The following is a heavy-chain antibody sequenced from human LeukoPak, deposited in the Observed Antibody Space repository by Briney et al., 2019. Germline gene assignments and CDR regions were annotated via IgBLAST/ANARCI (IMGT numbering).Heavy chain of an antibody. CDR3: ARGTIYYDILTGYPGRWLDP. V-gene: IGHV1-8*01. D-gene: IGHD3-9*01. CDR1: GYTFTSYD. J-gene: IGHJ5*02. Sequence: ALVKVSCKASGYTFTSYDINWVRQATGQGLEWMGWMNPNSGNTGYAQKFQGRVTMTRNTSISTAYMELSSLRSEDTAVYYCARGTIYYDILTGYPGRWLDPWGQGTLVTVSS. CDR2: MNPNSGNT.